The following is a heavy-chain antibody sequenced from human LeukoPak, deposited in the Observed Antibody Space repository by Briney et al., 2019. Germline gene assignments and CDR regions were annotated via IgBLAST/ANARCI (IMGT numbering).Heavy chain of an antibody. CDR3: ASQGIAVARTFDY. D-gene: IGHD6-19*01. CDR1: GFTFSNYA. V-gene: IGHV3-30-3*01. J-gene: IGHJ4*02. CDR2: ISYDGSNE. Sequence: GGSLRLSCAASGFTFSNYAMSWVRQAPGKGLEWVAVISYDGSNEYYADSVKGRFTISRDNSKNTLYLQMNSLRAEDTAVYYCASQGIAVARTFDYWGQGTLVTVSS.